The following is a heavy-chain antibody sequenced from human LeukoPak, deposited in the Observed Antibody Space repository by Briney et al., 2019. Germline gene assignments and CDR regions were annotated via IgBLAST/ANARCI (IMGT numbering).Heavy chain of an antibody. CDR2: IWSDGTNS. Sequence: PGGSLRLSCATSGFTFSHYGMHWVRQAPGMGLEWVAVIWSDGTNSFYGDPVKGRITISRDNFQRTVYLQMNSLRAEDTAVYYCAKDAQRGFDYSNSLDKWGQGTLVTVSS. J-gene: IGHJ4*02. D-gene: IGHD4-11*01. V-gene: IGHV3-33*06. CDR3: AKDAQRGFDYSNSLDK. CDR1: GFTFSHYG.